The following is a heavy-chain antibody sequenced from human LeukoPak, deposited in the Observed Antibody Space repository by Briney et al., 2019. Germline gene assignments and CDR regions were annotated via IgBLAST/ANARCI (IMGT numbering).Heavy chain of an antibody. J-gene: IGHJ4*02. Sequence: SLKVSSKASGGTFTSYAISWVRQAPGQGLEWMGRIIPILGIANYAQKFQGRVTITADKSTSTAYMELSSLRSEDTAVYYCARDAYYDILTGYPEYWGQGTLVTVSS. CDR3: ARDAYYDILTGYPEY. CDR2: IIPILGIA. D-gene: IGHD3-9*01. V-gene: IGHV1-69*04. CDR1: GGTFTSYA.